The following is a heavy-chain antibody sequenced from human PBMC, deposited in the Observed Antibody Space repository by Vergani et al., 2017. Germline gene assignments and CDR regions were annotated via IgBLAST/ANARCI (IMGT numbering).Heavy chain of an antibody. D-gene: IGHD3-3*01. CDR1: GYTFTSYA. CDR3: ARDRXYFWSGYSYYYYYYGMDV. V-gene: IGHV1-3*01. J-gene: IGHJ6*02. Sequence: QVQLVQSGAEVKKPGASVKVSCKASGYTFTSYAMHWVRQAPGQRLEWMGWINAGNGNTKYSQKFQGRVTITRDTSASTAYMELSSLRSEDTAVYYCARDRXYFWSGYSYYYYYYGMDVWGQGTTVTVSS. CDR2: INAGNGNT.